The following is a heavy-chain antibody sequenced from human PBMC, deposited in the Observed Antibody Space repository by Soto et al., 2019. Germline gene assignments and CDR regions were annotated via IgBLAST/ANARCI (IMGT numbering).Heavy chain of an antibody. V-gene: IGHV4-59*01. Sequence: SETLSLTCTVSGVSISSYYWSCIRQPPGKGLEWVGYIYYSGSTNYNPSLKSRVTISVDTSKNQFSLKLSSVTAADTTVYYCARKGDIVATIRGFYDYYYMDVWGKGTTVTVSS. CDR3: ARKGDIVATIRGFYDYYYMDV. CDR2: IYYSGST. J-gene: IGHJ6*03. D-gene: IGHD5-12*01. CDR1: GVSISSYY.